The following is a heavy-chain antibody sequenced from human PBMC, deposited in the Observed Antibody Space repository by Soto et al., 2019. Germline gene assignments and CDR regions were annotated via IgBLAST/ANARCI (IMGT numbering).Heavy chain of an antibody. Sequence: QVQFVESGGGAVQPGRSLRLSCAASGFTFGGYSMHWVRQAPGKGLEWVAVVAYDGSTEHYADAVKGRFSISRDNSKNTLYLEMNSLIAEDVGIYYCVRDGQGGHVEAFDYWGQGTLVTVSS. D-gene: IGHD2-15*01. CDR3: VRDGQGGHVEAFDY. V-gene: IGHV3-30-3*01. J-gene: IGHJ4*02. CDR2: VAYDGSTE. CDR1: GFTFGGYS.